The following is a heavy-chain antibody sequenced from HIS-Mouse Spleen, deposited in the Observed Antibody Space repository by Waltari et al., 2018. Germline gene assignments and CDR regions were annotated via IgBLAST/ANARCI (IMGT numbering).Heavy chain of an antibody. V-gene: IGHV4-39*07. J-gene: IGHJ2*01. CDR2: TYYSGST. CDR3: AREIPYSSSWYDWYFDL. D-gene: IGHD6-13*01. Sequence: QLQLQESGPGLVKPSETLSLTCTVSGGSISSSSYYWGWIRQPPGKGLEWIGSTYYSGSTYSTPSRKSRVTISVDTSKNQFSLKLSSVTAADTAVYYCAREIPYSSSWYDWYFDLWGRGTLVTVSS. CDR1: GGSISSSSYY.